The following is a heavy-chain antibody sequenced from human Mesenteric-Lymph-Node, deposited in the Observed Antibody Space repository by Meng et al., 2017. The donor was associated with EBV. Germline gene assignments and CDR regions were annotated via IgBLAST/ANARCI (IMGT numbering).Heavy chain of an antibody. CDR2: IYYSGST. CDR3: AKYDNGWRTFEY. Sequence: QPQESGPGLVKPSETLSLTCTVSGDSVSSGIYYWSWIRQPPGKEVEWIGYIYYSGSTDYNPSLKSRVTISVDTSKNQFSLKLSSVTAADTAVYYCAKYDNGWRTFEYWGQGTLVTVSS. D-gene: IGHD6-19*01. V-gene: IGHV4-61*01. J-gene: IGHJ4*02. CDR1: GDSVSSGIYY.